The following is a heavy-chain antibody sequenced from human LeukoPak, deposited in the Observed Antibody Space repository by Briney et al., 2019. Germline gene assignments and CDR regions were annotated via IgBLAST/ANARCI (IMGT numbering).Heavy chain of an antibody. V-gene: IGHV5-51*01. J-gene: IGHJ5*02. CDR1: GYSFTSYW. D-gene: IGHD2-15*01. CDR2: IYPGDSDT. CDR3: ARLAYRSGGSCYSSVNGWFDP. Sequence: GESLKISCKGSGYSFTSYWIGWVRQMPGKGLEWMGIIYPGDSDTRYSPSFQGQVTISADKSISTAYLQWSSLKASDTAMYYCARLAYRSGGSCYSSVNGWFDPWGQGTLVTVSS.